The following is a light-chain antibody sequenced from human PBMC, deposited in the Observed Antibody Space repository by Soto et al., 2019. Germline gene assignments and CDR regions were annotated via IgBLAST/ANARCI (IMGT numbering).Light chain of an antibody. CDR2: EVN. CDR1: SGDVGTYNL. Sequence: QSVLTQPASVSGSPGQSITISCTGTSGDVGTYNLVSWYQQHPGRAPKLIIFEVNKRPSGVSNRLSGSKSDNTASLAISGLQADDEADYHCCSYAGRSNVVCGGGTKLTVL. CDR3: CSYAGRSNVV. V-gene: IGLV2-23*02. J-gene: IGLJ2*01.